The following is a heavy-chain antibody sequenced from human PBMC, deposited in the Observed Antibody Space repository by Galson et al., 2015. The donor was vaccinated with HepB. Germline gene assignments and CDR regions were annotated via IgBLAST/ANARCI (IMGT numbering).Heavy chain of an antibody. D-gene: IGHD6-13*01. Sequence: PALVKPTQTLTLTCTFSGFSLLTRGVGVGWIRQPPEEALEWLAIIYWDDDKRYSPSLKSRVTITKDTSKNQVVLTMTNMDPVDTATYYCARMGPYSSSWYFDYWGQGTLVTVSS. CDR3: ARMGPYSSSWYFDY. CDR2: IYWDDDK. J-gene: IGHJ4*02. CDR1: GFSLLTRGVG. V-gene: IGHV2-5*02.